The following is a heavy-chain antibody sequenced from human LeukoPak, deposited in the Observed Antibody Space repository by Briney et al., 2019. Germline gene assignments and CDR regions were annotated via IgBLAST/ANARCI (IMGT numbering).Heavy chain of an antibody. CDR1: GNTFNSHC. D-gene: IGHD5-12*01. J-gene: IGHJ4*02. Sequence: ASVKVSRKGSGNTFNSHCFELVPKAPWKGAGWMGWINTNTGNPTYAQGFTGRFVFSLDTSVSTAYLQISSLKAEDTAVYYCARDQAGYDLLYWGQGTLVTVSS. CDR2: INTNTGNP. V-gene: IGHV7-4-1*02. CDR3: ARDQAGYDLLY.